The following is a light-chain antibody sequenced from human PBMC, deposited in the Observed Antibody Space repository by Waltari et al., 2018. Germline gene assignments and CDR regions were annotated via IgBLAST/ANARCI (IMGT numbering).Light chain of an antibody. V-gene: IGKV1-39*01. CDR3: QQSYSTPRT. J-gene: IGKJ4*01. CDR1: QSISSY. Sequence: DIQMTQSPSSLSASVGDRVTITCRASQSISSYVNWYQQKPGKAPKLLIYAASSLQSGVPSRFSGSGSGTDFTLTISSLQPEDFATYYCQQSYSTPRTFSGGTKVESK. CDR2: AAS.